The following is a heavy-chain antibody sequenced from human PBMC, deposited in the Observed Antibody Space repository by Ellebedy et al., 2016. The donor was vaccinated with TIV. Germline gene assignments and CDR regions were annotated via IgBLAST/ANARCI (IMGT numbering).Heavy chain of an antibody. J-gene: IGHJ4*02. CDR2: LNTDGSST. CDR3: ARNRYCSGGDCYALGY. Sequence: GESLKISCAASGFSFSNYWMHWVRQAPGKGLVWVSRLNTDGSSTTYADSVKGRFTIYRDNAKNTLYLQMNSLRAEDTAVYYCARNRYCSGGDCYALGYWGQGTLVTVSS. CDR1: GFSFSNYW. D-gene: IGHD2-15*01. V-gene: IGHV3-74*01.